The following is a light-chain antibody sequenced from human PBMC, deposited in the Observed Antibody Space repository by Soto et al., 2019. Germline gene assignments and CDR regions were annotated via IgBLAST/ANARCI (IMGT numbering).Light chain of an antibody. J-gene: IGKJ2*01. V-gene: IGKV1-5*03. Sequence: DIQMTQSPSTVSASVGDRVTITCRASRDVRIYLAWYQQKPGKAPKLLMYQTSTLETGVPSRFSGSGSETEFTLAISGLQPEDFATYYCQQTYSTPHTFGQGTKLEIK. CDR1: RDVRIY. CDR2: QTS. CDR3: QQTYSTPHT.